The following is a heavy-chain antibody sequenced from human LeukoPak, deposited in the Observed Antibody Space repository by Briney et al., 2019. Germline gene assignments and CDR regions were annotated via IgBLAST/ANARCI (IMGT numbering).Heavy chain of an antibody. V-gene: IGHV4-59*12. D-gene: IGHD3-22*01. J-gene: IGHJ4*02. Sequence: SETLSLTCTVSGGSISSYYWSWIRQPPGKGLEWIGYIYYSGSTNYNPSLKSRVTISIDTSKNQFSLKLSSVTAADTAVYYCAREGNYYDSSGYYSPYFDYWGQGTLVTVSS. CDR2: IYYSGST. CDR1: GGSISSYY. CDR3: AREGNYYDSSGYYSPYFDY.